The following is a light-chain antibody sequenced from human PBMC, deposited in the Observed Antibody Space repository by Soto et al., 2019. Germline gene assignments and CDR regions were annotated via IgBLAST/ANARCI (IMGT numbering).Light chain of an antibody. V-gene: IGKV1-8*01. CDR3: QQSSNWPLT. Sequence: AIRITQSPSSLSASTGDRVTITCRASQGISSYLAWYQQKPGKAPKLLIYAASTLQSGVPSRFSGSGSGTDFTLTISSLEPEDFAVYYCQQSSNWPLTFGPGTKVDIK. J-gene: IGKJ3*01. CDR2: AAS. CDR1: QGISSY.